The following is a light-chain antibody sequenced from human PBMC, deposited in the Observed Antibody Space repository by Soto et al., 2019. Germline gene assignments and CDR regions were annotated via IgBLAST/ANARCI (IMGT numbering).Light chain of an antibody. Sequence: EIVMTQSPATLSVSPGDRATLSCRASQSVSSNLAWYQQKPGQAPRLLIYGASTRANGIPARFSGSGSGTEFTLTISSLQSEDFAVYYCQQYNNWPPYTFGQGTKLEIK. J-gene: IGKJ2*01. CDR2: GAS. CDR3: QQYNNWPPYT. CDR1: QSVSSN. V-gene: IGKV3-15*01.